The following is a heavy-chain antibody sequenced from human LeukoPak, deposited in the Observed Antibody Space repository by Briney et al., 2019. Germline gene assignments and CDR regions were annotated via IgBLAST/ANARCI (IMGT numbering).Heavy chain of an antibody. CDR1: GFSFGTSG. V-gene: IGHV3-33*01. CDR3: ARYCSSTTCSHSAFDI. Sequence: GGSLRLSCAASGFSFGTSGMHWVRQAPGKGLEWVAVVWYDGTNKHYADSVKCRFTISRDNSKNTLYLQMNSLRIEDTAVYYCARYCSSTTCSHSAFDIWGQGTLVTVSS. D-gene: IGHD2-2*01. J-gene: IGHJ3*02. CDR2: VWYDGTNK.